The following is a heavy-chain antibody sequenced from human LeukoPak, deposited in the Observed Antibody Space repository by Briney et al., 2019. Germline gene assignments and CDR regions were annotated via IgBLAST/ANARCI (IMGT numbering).Heavy chain of an antibody. J-gene: IGHJ4*02. Sequence: RSGRSLRLSCAASGFTFDDYAMHWVRQAPGKGLEWVSGISWNSGSIGYADSVKGRFTISRDNAKNSLYLQMNSLRAEDMALYYCAKGGEMVTISFFDYWGQGTLVTVSS. CDR1: GFTFDDYA. CDR2: ISWNSGSI. V-gene: IGHV3-9*03. CDR3: AKGGEMVTISFFDY. D-gene: IGHD5-24*01.